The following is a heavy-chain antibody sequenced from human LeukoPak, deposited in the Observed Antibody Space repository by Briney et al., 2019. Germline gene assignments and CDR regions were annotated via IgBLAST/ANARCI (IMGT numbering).Heavy chain of an antibody. Sequence: AGGSLRLSCAASGFTFYTYGMNWIRQAPGKGLEWVSTSSGSGSNTYYADSVKGRLTIFRDNSRNILYLQMNSLRAEDTAVYYCAKASTALVLTTWDSWGQGTLVTVSP. J-gene: IGHJ4*02. D-gene: IGHD2-8*02. CDR3: AKASTALVLTTWDS. CDR2: SSGSGSNT. V-gene: IGHV3-23*01. CDR1: GFTFYTYG.